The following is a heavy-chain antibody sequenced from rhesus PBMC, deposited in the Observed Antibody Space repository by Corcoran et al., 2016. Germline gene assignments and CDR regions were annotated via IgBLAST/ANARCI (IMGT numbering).Heavy chain of an antibody. CDR1: GGSISDSYR. Sequence: QVQLQESGPGVVKPSETLSLTCAVSGGSISDSYRWSWIRQPPGKGLEWIWSIYGMSTSPNYNPSLQIRVTISKDTSKNQFSLKLSSVTAADTDVYDCATLYSSWSGFDYWGQGVLVTVSS. D-gene: IGHD6-13*01. V-gene: IGHV4S10*01. J-gene: IGHJ4*01. CDR3: ATLYSSWSGFDY. CDR2: IYGMSTSP.